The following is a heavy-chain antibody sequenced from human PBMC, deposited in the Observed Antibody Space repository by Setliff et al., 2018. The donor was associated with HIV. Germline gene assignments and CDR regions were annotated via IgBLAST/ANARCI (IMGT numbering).Heavy chain of an antibody. CDR2: MNPNSGNT. Sequence: ASVKVSCKASGYAFTSYDINWVRQATGQGLEWMGWMNPNSGNTGYAQKFQGRVTMTRNTSISTAYMELSSLRSEDTAVYYCARRHSSGWSYYYSFYYMDVWGKGTTVTVSS. J-gene: IGHJ6*03. D-gene: IGHD6-19*01. CDR3: ARRHSSGWSYYYSFYYMDV. V-gene: IGHV1-8*02. CDR1: GYAFTSYD.